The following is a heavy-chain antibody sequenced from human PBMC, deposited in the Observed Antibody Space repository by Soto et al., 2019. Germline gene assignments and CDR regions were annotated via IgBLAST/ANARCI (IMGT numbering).Heavy chain of an antibody. CDR3: ARRVWGSYREFDY. J-gene: IGHJ4*02. D-gene: IGHD3-16*02. V-gene: IGHV4-34*01. CDR1: GGSFSGYY. CDR2: INHSGST. Sequence: SETLSLTCAVYGGSFSGYYWSWIRQPPGKGLEWIGEINHSGSTNYNPSLKSRVTISVDTSKNQFSLKLSSVTAADTAVYYCARRVWGSYREFDYWGQGTLVTVSS.